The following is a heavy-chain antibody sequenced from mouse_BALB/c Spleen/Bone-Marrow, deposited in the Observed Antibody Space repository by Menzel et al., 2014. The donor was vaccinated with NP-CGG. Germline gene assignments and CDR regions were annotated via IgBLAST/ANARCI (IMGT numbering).Heavy chain of an antibody. Sequence: VQLQQSGPELVKPGASMKISCKASGYSFTGYTMNWVKQSHGKNLEWIGLINPCNGGTSYNQKFKGKATLTVDKSSSTAYMELLSLTSEDSAVYYCARGSLYDGYYEGYAMDYWGQGTSVTVSS. CDR1: GYSFTGYT. J-gene: IGHJ4*01. V-gene: IGHV1-18*01. CDR2: INPCNGGT. CDR3: ARGSLYDGYYEGYAMDY. D-gene: IGHD2-3*01.